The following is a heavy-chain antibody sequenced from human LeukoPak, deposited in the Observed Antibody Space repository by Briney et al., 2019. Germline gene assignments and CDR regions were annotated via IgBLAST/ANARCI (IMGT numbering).Heavy chain of an antibody. J-gene: IGHJ1*01. Sequence: GGSLRLSCAASGFTFNTYWMNWVRQAPGKGLEWVANIKQDGSQKEYVDPVKGRFTISRDNAKNSLYLQMNSLRAEDTAVYYCARVKDVNDDIMFHHWGQGTLVTVSS. D-gene: IGHD3-9*01. CDR2: IKQDGSQK. CDR1: GFTFNTYW. V-gene: IGHV3-7*01. CDR3: ARVKDVNDDIMFHH.